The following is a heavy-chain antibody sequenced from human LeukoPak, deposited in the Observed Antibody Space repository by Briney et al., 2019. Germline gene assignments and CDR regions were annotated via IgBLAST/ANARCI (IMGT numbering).Heavy chain of an antibody. CDR3: ATSDGTSTYYYYMDV. V-gene: IGHV4-39*01. CDR1: GGSIRSGDYY. CDR2: IYYSGST. J-gene: IGHJ6*03. D-gene: IGHD6-13*01. Sequence: SQTLSLTCTVSGGSIRSGDYYWGWIRQPPGKGLEWIGNIYYSGSTYYNPSLRSRLTISIDTSKNHFSLKLNSVTAADTAVYFCATSDGTSTYYYYMDVWGKGTTVTVSS.